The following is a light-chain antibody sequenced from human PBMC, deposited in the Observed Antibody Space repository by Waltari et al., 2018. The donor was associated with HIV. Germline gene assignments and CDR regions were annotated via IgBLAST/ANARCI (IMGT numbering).Light chain of an antibody. J-gene: IGKJ4*01. Sequence: DIRITQSPSSLSASLGSGFTVQCPASPGIKNYLACFQQNPGRAPKFLISAAASLQSGALSRFSGSGSGTDFTLTIISLQPEDFATYYCQQYHSYPLTFGGGTKVAIK. CDR3: QQYHSYPLT. CDR1: PGIKNY. V-gene: IGKV1-16*01. CDR2: AAA.